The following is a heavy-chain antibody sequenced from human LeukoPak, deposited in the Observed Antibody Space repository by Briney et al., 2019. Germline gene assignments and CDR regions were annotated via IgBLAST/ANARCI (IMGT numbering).Heavy chain of an antibody. Sequence: PSETLSLTCTVSGGSISSYYWSWIRQPAGKGLEWIGRIYTSGSTNYNPSLKSRVTMSVDTSKNQFSLKMNSVTAADTAVYYCATLGGYNSLYFDYWGLGTLVTVSS. CDR3: ATLGGYNSLYFDY. V-gene: IGHV4-4*07. CDR1: GGSISSYY. CDR2: IYTSGST. J-gene: IGHJ4*02. D-gene: IGHD3-16*01.